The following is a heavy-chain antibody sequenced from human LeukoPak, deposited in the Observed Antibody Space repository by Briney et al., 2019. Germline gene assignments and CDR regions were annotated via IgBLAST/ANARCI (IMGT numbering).Heavy chain of an antibody. D-gene: IGHD3-10*01. CDR3: ARLMYYYGSGSYLY. V-gene: IGHV3-7*01. J-gene: IGHJ4*02. Sequence: GGSLRLSCAASGFTFSSYWMSWVRQAPGKGLEWVANIKQDGSEKYYVDSVKCRFTISRDNAKNSLYLQMNSLRAEDTAVYYCARLMYYYGSGSYLYWGQGTLVTVSS. CDR1: GFTFSSYW. CDR2: IKQDGSEK.